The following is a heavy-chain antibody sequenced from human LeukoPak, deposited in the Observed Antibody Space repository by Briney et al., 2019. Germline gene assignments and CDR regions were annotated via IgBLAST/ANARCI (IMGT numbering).Heavy chain of an antibody. CDR3: ATKQWLAPPPDS. Sequence: GGSLRLSCAASGFTFSKYWMLWVRHAPGKGLESVSRINTDGTVTTYADSVKGRFTASRDNAANTMFLQKNSVRDEDTAVYYCATKQWLAPPPDSWGQGTPVTVSS. V-gene: IGHV3-74*01. J-gene: IGHJ4*02. CDR1: GFTFSKYW. CDR2: INTDGTVT. D-gene: IGHD6-19*01.